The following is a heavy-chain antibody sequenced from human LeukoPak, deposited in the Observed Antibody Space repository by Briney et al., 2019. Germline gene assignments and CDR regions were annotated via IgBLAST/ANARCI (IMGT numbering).Heavy chain of an antibody. CDR1: GYTLTGYY. Sequence: ASVKVSCKASGYTLTGYYMHWVRQAPGQGLEWMGVINPSGGSTSYAQNFQGRVTMTRDMSTSTVYMELSSLRADDTAVYYCARGGVGATTYVWFDPWGQGTLVTVSS. D-gene: IGHD1-26*01. V-gene: IGHV1-46*01. CDR2: INPSGGST. CDR3: ARGGVGATTYVWFDP. J-gene: IGHJ5*02.